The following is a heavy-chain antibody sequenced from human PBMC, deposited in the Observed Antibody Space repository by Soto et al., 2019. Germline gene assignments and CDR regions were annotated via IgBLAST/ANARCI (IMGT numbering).Heavy chain of an antibody. V-gene: IGHV1-69*12. CDR2: IIPMFGTA. Sequence: QVQLVQSGAEVKKPESSVKVSCKAPGGTFSTYAISWVRQAPGQGLEWMGGIIPMFGTANYAQRFQDRVTITAYESTNKVYMELRSLRSEDTAVYFCASGIKLWLRRINNGYSGWGQGTLVTVSS. CDR3: ASGIKLWLRRINNGYSG. D-gene: IGHD5-12*01. CDR1: GGTFSTYA. J-gene: IGHJ4*02.